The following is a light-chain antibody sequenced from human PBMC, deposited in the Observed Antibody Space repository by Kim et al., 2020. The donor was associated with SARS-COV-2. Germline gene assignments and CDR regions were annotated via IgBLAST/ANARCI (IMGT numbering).Light chain of an antibody. CDR3: AAWDDSLSGWV. CDR2: RNN. V-gene: IGLV1-47*01. Sequence: ELTKPPSASGTPGQRVTISCSGSSSNIGSNYVYWYQQLPGTAPKLLIYRNNQRPSGVPDRFSGSKSGTSASLAISGLRSEDEADYYCAAWDDSLSGWVFGGGTQLTV. J-gene: IGLJ3*02. CDR1: SSNIGSNY.